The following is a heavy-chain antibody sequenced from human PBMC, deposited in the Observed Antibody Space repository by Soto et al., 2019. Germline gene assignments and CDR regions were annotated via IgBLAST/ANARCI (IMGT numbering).Heavy chain of an antibody. CDR2: IIPIFGTA. Sequence: QVQLVQSGAEVKKPGSSVKVSCKASGGTFSSYAINWVRQAPGQGLEWMGGIIPIFGTADYAQKFQGRVTITADESTSTAYMELSSLRSEGTAVYYCARSLTGTYYYYGMDVWGQGTTVTVSS. J-gene: IGHJ6*02. CDR3: ARSLTGTYYYYGMDV. CDR1: GGTFSSYA. D-gene: IGHD1-20*01. V-gene: IGHV1-69*12.